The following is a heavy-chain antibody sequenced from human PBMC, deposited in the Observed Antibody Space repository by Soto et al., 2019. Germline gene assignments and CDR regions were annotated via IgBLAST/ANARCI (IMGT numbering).Heavy chain of an antibody. D-gene: IGHD6-19*01. Sequence: QLQLQESGPGLVKPSETLSLTCNVSGGSISSGSYYWGWIRQPPGKGLEWIGSIYYTGSTYYNPSLKSRVTISVDTFKNQFSLNLSSVTAADTAVYYCARPGSGWIYNWFDPWGQGTLVTVSS. CDR3: ARPGSGWIYNWFDP. V-gene: IGHV4-39*01. CDR1: GGSISSGSYY. CDR2: IYYTGST. J-gene: IGHJ5*02.